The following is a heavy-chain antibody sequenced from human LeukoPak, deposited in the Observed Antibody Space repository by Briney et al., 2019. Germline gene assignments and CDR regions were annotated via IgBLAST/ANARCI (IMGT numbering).Heavy chain of an antibody. CDR3: ARDNPLMYDY. V-gene: IGHV1-69*04. CDR1: GGTFSSYA. D-gene: IGHD3-16*01. J-gene: IGHJ4*02. CDR2: IIHILGIA. Sequence: SVQVSCKASGGTFSSYAIRWVGQAPGQGLEWMGRIIHILGIANYAQKFQGRVTITADKSTSTAYMELSSLRSEDTAVYYCARDNPLMYDYWGQGTLVTVSS.